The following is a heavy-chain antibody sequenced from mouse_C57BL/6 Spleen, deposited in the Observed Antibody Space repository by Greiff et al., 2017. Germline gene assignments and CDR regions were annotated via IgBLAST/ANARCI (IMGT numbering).Heavy chain of an antibody. CDR3: TRHYYYGSSYGFAY. D-gene: IGHD1-1*01. J-gene: IGHJ3*01. Sequence: QVQLQQSGAELVRPGASVTLSCKASGYTFTDYEMHWVKQTPVHGLEWIGAIDPETGGTAYNQKFKGKAILTADKSSSTAYMELRSLTSEDSAVYYCTRHYYYGSSYGFAYWGQGTLVTVSA. V-gene: IGHV1-15*01. CDR1: GYTFTDYE. CDR2: IDPETGGT.